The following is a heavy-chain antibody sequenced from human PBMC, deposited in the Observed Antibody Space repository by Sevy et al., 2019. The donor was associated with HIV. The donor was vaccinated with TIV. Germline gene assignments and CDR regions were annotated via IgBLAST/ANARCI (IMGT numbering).Heavy chain of an antibody. CDR2: ISFNGSHV. V-gene: IGHV3-11*04. Sequence: GGSLRLSCAASGFSFSDYYMSWVRLSPGKGLEWVSYISFNGSHVYYIEAVKGRFTISRDNGRNSLYLQMNNLRVDDTSVYFCAREGPVGGMDVWGKGNTVTVSS. CDR3: AREGPVGGMDV. J-gene: IGHJ6*04. D-gene: IGHD2-2*01. CDR1: GFSFSDYY.